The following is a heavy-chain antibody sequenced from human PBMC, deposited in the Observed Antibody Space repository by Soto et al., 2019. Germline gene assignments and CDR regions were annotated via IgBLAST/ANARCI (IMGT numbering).Heavy chain of an antibody. CDR3: AGRNSGSYWAFDY. Sequence: SVKVSCKASGGTFSSYAISWVRQAPGQGLEWMGGIIPIFGTANYAQKFQGRVTITADESTSTAYMELSSLRSEDTAVYYCAGRNSGSYWAFDYWGQGTLVTISS. D-gene: IGHD1-26*01. CDR1: GGTFSSYA. V-gene: IGHV1-69*13. J-gene: IGHJ4*02. CDR2: IIPIFGTA.